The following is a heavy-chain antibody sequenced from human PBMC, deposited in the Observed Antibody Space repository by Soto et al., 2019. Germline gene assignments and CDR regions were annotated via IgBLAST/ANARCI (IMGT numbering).Heavy chain of an antibody. V-gene: IGHV1-3*01. Sequence: QVQLAQSGAELKNPGASVKVSCKASGYIFTNYPIHWVRQAPGQRLEWMGWINAANGDTGYSQNFQGRVTFTRDTSASTVYMEMSSLTSEDTAIYYCARKDYYGSGCYYFDYWGQGTLVTVSS. CDR3: ARKDYYGSGCYYFDY. CDR1: GYIFTNYP. CDR2: INAANGDT. D-gene: IGHD3-10*01. J-gene: IGHJ4*02.